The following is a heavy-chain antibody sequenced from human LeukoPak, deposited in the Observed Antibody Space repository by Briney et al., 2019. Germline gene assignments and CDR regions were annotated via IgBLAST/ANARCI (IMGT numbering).Heavy chain of an antibody. CDR3: ARARIAAPLLDY. CDR1: GFTFSNYE. D-gene: IGHD6-13*01. Sequence: PGGSLRLSCAASGFTFSNYEMNWVRQTPGKGLEWVSYISDHGKGRNYVDSVKGRFTISRDNAKNSLYLQMSSLRVEDTAVYFCARARIAAPLLDYWGQGTLVTVSS. J-gene: IGHJ4*02. V-gene: IGHV3-48*03. CDR2: ISDHGKGR.